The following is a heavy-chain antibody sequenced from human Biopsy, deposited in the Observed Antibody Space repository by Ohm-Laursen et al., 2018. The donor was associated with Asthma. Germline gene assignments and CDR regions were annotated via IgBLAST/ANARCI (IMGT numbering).Heavy chain of an antibody. CDR1: GFAFDDSA. V-gene: IGHV3-9*01. CDR3: AKDTLSSSWKWFDP. J-gene: IGHJ5*02. Sequence: SLRLSCAASGFAFDDSAMHWVRQAPGRGLEWVAGISWNSVTVDYASSVKGRFTISRDNAKNSLDLEMNSLRSEDTALYYCAKDTLSSSWKWFDPWGQGTMVNVST. CDR2: ISWNSVTV. D-gene: IGHD2-2*01.